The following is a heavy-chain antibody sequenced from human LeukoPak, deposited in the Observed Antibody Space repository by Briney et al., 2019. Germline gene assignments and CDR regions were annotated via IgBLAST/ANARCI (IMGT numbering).Heavy chain of an antibody. CDR2: ITHRGSI. J-gene: IGHJ1*01. V-gene: IGHV4-34*01. D-gene: IGHD6-13*01. CDR3: ARALAAAVTN. CDR1: GGSFSGHF. Sequence: SETLSLTCGVFGGSFSGHFYSWIRQSPGKGLEWIGEITHRGSINYNPSLKSRAALSVDTSKNQFSLKLTSVTAADIGVYYCARALAAAVTNWGQGNLVTVSS.